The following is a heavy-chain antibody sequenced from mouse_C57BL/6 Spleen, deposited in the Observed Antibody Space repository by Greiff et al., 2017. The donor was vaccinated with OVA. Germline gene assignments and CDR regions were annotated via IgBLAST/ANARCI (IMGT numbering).Heavy chain of an antibody. CDR3: ARDLGFHFDY. V-gene: IGHV5-4*01. Sequence: EVQGVESGGGLVKPGGSLKLSCAASGFTFSSYAMSWVRQTPEKWLEWVATISDGGSYTYYPDNVKGRFTISRDNAKNNLYLQMSHLKSEDTAMYYCARDLGFHFDYWGQGTTLTVSS. D-gene: IGHD4-1*01. CDR2: ISDGGSYT. CDR1: GFTFSSYA. J-gene: IGHJ2*01.